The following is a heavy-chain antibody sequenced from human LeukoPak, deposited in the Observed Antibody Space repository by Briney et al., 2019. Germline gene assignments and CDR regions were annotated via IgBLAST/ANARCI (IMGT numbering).Heavy chain of an antibody. J-gene: IGHJ3*02. D-gene: IGHD4-17*01. CDR3: ARGDYGDYPDAFGI. CDR2: IYYSGST. Sequence: SETLSLTCTVSGGSISSYCWSWIRQPPGKGREWIGYIYYSGSTNYNPSLKRRVTISVDTSKNQFSLKLSSVTAADTAVYYCARGDYGDYPDAFGIWGQGTMVTVSS. CDR1: GGSISSYC. V-gene: IGHV4-59*01.